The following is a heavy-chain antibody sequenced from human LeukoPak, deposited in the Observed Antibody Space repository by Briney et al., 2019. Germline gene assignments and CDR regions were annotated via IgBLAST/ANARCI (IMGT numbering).Heavy chain of an antibody. J-gene: IGHJ4*02. CDR2: ISGSGGST. CDR1: GFTFSSYA. D-gene: IGHD4-23*01. Sequence: GGSLRLSCAASGFTFSSYAMSWVRQAPGKGLEWVSAISGSGGSTYYADSVKGRFTICRDNSKNTLYLQMNSLRAEDTSVYYCAKDLGYGGNHAGGVYFDYWGQGTLVTVSS. V-gene: IGHV3-23*01. CDR3: AKDLGYGGNHAGGVYFDY.